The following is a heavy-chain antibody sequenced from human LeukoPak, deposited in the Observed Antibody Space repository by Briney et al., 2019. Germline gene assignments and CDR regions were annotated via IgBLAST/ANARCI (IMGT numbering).Heavy chain of an antibody. CDR1: GYTFTDDD. D-gene: IGHD2-15*01. CDR2: INPNSGGT. CDR3: ARLQLHNGRGGSCYSGFFDY. J-gene: IGHJ4*02. Sequence: ASVKVSFKASGYTFTDDDMNWARRAPGQGLEWMGWINPNSGGTNYAQKFQGRVTMTRDTSISTAYMELSRLRSDDTAVYYCARLQLHNGRGGSCYSGFFDYWGQGTLVTVSS. V-gene: IGHV1-2*02.